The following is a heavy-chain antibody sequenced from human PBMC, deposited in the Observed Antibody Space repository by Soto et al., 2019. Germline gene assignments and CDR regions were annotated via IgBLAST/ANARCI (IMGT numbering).Heavy chain of an antibody. V-gene: IGHV1-69*02. CDR2: IIPILGIA. Sequence: QVQLVQSGAEVKKPGSSVKVSCKASGGTFSSYTINWVRQAPGQGLEWMGRIIPILGIANYAQKFQGRVTITADKSTSTAYMEMSSLRSEDTAVYCCASTYGMDVWGQGTTVTVSS. J-gene: IGHJ6*02. CDR1: GGTFSSYT. CDR3: ASTYGMDV.